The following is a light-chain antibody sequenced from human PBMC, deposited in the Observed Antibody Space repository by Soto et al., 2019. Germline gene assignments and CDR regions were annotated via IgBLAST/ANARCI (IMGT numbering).Light chain of an antibody. CDR2: DVS. CDR3: CSYAGRCAWV. Sequence: QSALPQPRSVSGSPGQRVTISCTGTTADVGGDNYVSWYQHPPGNAPKLIIYDVSERPSGVPDRFAGFKSGNTASLTISGLEAEDEADYYRCSYAGRCAWVFGRGTKRTVL. J-gene: IGLJ3*02. CDR1: TADVGGDNY. V-gene: IGLV2-11*01.